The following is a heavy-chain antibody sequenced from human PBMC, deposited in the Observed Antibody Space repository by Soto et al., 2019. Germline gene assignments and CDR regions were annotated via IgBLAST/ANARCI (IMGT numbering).Heavy chain of an antibody. D-gene: IGHD3-3*01. CDR1: GYSISSGYY. CDR2: IYHSGST. Sequence: SETLSLTCAVSGYSISSGYYWGWLRPPPGKGLEWIGSIYHSGSTYYNPSLKSRVTISVDTSKNQFSLKLSSVTAADTAVYYCARSFTIFGVVILGGFDPWGQGTLVTVSS. CDR3: ARSFTIFGVVILGGFDP. V-gene: IGHV4-38-2*01. J-gene: IGHJ5*02.